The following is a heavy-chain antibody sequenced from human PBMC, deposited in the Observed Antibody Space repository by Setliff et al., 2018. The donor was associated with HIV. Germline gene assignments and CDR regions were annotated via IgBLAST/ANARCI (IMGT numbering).Heavy chain of an antibody. CDR2: IKTKTDVGTT. CDR1: GFTFTFSNAW. V-gene: IGHV3-15*01. D-gene: IGHD5-18*01. CDR3: TTARLQLWSEYFQH. Sequence: PGGSLRLSCTVSGFTFTFSNAWMNWVRQAPGKGLEWVGRIKTKTDVGTTDYAAPVKGRFTLSRDDSKNMLYLQMNSLKTEDTAIYYCTTARLQLWSEYFQHWGQGNLVTVSS. J-gene: IGHJ1*01.